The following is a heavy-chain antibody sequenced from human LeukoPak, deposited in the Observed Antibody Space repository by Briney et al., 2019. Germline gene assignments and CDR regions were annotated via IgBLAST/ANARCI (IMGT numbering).Heavy chain of an antibody. V-gene: IGHV3-30*04. CDR2: ISYDGSYK. Sequence: GGSLRLSCAASGFSFSRYAVHWVRQAPGKGLDWVVVISYDGSYKYYADSAKGRFTISRDNSKNTLFLQMNSLSPEDTAVYYCARGARKGDDYGGFFDYWGQGTLVTVSS. J-gene: IGHJ4*02. D-gene: IGHD4-23*01. CDR3: ARGARKGDDYGGFFDY. CDR1: GFSFSRYA.